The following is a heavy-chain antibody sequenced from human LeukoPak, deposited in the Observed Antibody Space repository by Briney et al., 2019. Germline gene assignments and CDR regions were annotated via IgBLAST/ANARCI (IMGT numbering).Heavy chain of an antibody. CDR3: ARARSRGGITIFGVVIYAYHYMDV. D-gene: IGHD3-3*01. CDR1: GYTFTSYD. V-gene: IGHV1-8*01. Sequence: ASVKVSCKASGYTFTSYDINWVRQATGQGLEWMGWMNPNSGNTGYAQKFQGRVTMTRNTSISTAYMELSSLRSEDTAVYYCARARSRGGITIFGVVIYAYHYMDVWGKGTTVTVSS. CDR2: MNPNSGNT. J-gene: IGHJ6*03.